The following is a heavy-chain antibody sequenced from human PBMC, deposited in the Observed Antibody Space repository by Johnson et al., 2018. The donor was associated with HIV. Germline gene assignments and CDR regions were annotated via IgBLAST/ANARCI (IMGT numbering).Heavy chain of an antibody. V-gene: IGHV3-53*01. CDR1: GFTVSSNY. D-gene: IGHD1-26*01. CDR2: IYGGGSGGST. J-gene: IGHJ3*02. CDR3: ARRWELHSNAFDI. Sequence: EVQLVESGGGLIQPGGSLRLSCAASGFTVSSNYMSWVRQAPGKGLEWVSVIYGGGSGGSTYYVDSVKGRFTISRDNSKNSLYLQMNNLRAEDTALYYCARRWELHSNAFDIWGQGTMVTVSS.